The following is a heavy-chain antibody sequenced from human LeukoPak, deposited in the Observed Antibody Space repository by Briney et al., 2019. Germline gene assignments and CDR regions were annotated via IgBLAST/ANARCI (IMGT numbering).Heavy chain of an antibody. CDR3: ARRPRGVAKVNWFDP. Sequence: SETLSLTCAVYGGSFSGYYWSWIRQPPGKGLEWIGEINHSGSTNYNPSLESRVTISVDTSKNQFSLKLSSVTAADTAVYYCARRPRGVAKVNWFDPWGQGTLVTVSS. CDR1: GGSFSGYY. CDR2: INHSGST. V-gene: IGHV4-34*01. D-gene: IGHD3-10*01. J-gene: IGHJ5*02.